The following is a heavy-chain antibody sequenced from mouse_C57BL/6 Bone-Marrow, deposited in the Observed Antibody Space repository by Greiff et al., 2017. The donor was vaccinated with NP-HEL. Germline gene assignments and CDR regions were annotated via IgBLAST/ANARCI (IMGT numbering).Heavy chain of an antibody. CDR2: INYDGSST. V-gene: IGHV5-16*01. J-gene: IGHJ4*01. Sequence: EVHLVESEGGLVQPGSSMKLSCTASGFTFSDYYMAWVRQVPEKGLEWVANINYDGSSTYYLDSLKSRFIISRDNAKNILYLQMSSLKSEDTATYYCARSSYYGAMDYWGQGTSVTVSS. D-gene: IGHD1-1*01. CDR1: GFTFSDYY. CDR3: ARSSYYGAMDY.